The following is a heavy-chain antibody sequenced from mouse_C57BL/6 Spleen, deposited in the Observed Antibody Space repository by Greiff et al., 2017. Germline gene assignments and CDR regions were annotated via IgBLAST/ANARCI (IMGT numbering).Heavy chain of an antibody. D-gene: IGHD3-2*02. V-gene: IGHV1-64*01. J-gene: IGHJ2*01. CDR2: IHPNSGST. CDR1: GYTFTSYW. CDR3: ARSGNGYFDY. Sequence: QVHVKQSGAELVKPGASVKLSCKASGYTFTSYWMHWVKQRPGQGLEWIGMIHPNSGSTNYNEKFKSKATLTVDKSSSTAYMQLSSLTSEDSAVYYCARSGNGYFDYWGQGTTLTVSS.